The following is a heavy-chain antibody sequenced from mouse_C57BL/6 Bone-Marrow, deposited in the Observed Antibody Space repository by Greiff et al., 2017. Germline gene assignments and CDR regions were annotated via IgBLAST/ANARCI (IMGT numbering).Heavy chain of an antibody. CDR2: IDPDTGGT. CDR3: TGTSVVADD. J-gene: IGHJ2*01. Sequence: VQLQQSGAELVRPGASVTLSCKASGYTFTVSEMPWVKQIPVHGLEWIGAIDPDTGGTAYNQKFKGKAILTADKSSSSAYMGLRSLTSEVSDVYDSTGTSVVADDWGQGTTLTVSS. CDR1: GYTFTVSE. D-gene: IGHD1-1*01. V-gene: IGHV1-15*01.